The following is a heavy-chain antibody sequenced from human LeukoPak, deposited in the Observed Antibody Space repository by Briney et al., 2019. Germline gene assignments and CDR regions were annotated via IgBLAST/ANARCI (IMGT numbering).Heavy chain of an antibody. D-gene: IGHD5-18*01. J-gene: IGHJ5*02. CDR2: IWYDGSNK. V-gene: IGHV3-33*01. CDR1: GFTFSSYG. Sequence: PGGSLRLSCAASGFTFSSYGMHWVRQAPGKGLEWVAVIWYDGSNKYYADSVKGRFTISRDNSKNTLYLQMNSLRAEDTAVYYCAREYGYFHGFDPWGQGTLVTVSS. CDR3: AREYGYFHGFDP.